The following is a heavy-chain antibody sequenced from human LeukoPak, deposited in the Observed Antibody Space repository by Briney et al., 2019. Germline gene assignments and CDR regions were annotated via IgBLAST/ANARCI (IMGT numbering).Heavy chain of an antibody. J-gene: IGHJ5*02. CDR2: IYYSGST. Sequence: KTSETLSLTCTVSGGSISSGDYYWSWIRQPPGKGLEWIGYIYYSGSTNYNPSLKSRVTISVDTSKNQFSLKLSSVTAADTAVYYCARKDIVVVPAAQNWFDPWGQGTLSPSPQ. CDR1: GGSISSGDYY. V-gene: IGHV4-30-4*01. CDR3: ARKDIVVVPAAQNWFDP. D-gene: IGHD2-2*01.